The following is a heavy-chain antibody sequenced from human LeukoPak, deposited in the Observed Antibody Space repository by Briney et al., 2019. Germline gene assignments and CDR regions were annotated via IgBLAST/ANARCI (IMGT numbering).Heavy chain of an antibody. D-gene: IGHD5-18*01. V-gene: IGHV3-23*01. CDR1: GFTFRNYA. J-gene: IGHJ4*02. CDR3: GKDLRGYIYGTFDY. CDR2: ITGSGNNT. Sequence: GGSLRLSCTASGFTFRNYAMIWVRQAPGKGLEWDPSITGSGNNTYYADSVRGRFTTSRDNTKSTLYLQMNSLGAEDTAVYYCGKDLRGYIYGTFDYWGQGTLVTVSS.